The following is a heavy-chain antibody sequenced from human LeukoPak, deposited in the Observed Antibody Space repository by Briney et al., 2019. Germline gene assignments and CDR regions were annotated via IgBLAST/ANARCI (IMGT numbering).Heavy chain of an antibody. CDR2: IWYDGSNK. V-gene: IGHV3-33*01. Sequence: VGSLRLSCAASGFTFSTYGMHWVRQAPGKGLEWVAVIWYDGSNKYYADSVKGRFTISRDNSKNTLYLQMNSLRAEDRAVYYCARDDYNDSSGYNYYYMDVWGKGTTVTVSS. CDR1: GFTFSTYG. J-gene: IGHJ6*03. D-gene: IGHD3-22*01. CDR3: ARDDYNDSSGYNYYYMDV.